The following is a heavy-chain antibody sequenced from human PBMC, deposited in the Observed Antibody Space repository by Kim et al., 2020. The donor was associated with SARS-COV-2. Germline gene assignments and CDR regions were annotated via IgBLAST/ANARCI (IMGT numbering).Heavy chain of an antibody. Sequence: GGSLRLSCAASGFTFSSYEMNWVRQAPGKGLEWVSYISSSGSTIYYADSVKGRFTISRDNAKNSLYLQMNSLRAEDTAVYYCARYGSGSPYKYYYYYGIDVWGQGTTVTVSS. D-gene: IGHD3-10*01. CDR3: ARYGSGSPYKYYYYYGIDV. J-gene: IGHJ6*02. V-gene: IGHV3-48*03. CDR1: GFTFSSYE. CDR2: ISSSGSTI.